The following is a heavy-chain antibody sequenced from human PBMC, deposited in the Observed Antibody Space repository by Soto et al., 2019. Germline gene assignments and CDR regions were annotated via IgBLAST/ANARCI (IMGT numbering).Heavy chain of an antibody. CDR1: GYALTELS. D-gene: IGHD3-22*01. J-gene: IGHJ4*02. Sequence: ASVKVSCKVSGYALTELSMHWVRQAPGKGLEWMGGFDPEDGETIYAQKFQGRVTMTEDTSTDTAYMALSSLRSEDTAVYYCATGHRYDSSVFYYPFDYWGKGTPVTVSS. V-gene: IGHV1-24*01. CDR2: FDPEDGET. CDR3: ATGHRYDSSVFYYPFDY.